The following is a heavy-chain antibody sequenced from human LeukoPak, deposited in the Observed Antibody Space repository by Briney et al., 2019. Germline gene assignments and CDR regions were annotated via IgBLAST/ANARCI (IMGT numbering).Heavy chain of an antibody. V-gene: IGHV1-69*04. CDR3: ARGGSGSYYTSFDY. CDR2: IIPIFGIA. D-gene: IGHD3-10*01. Sequence: GASVKVSCMASGGTFSSYAISWVRQAPGQGLEWMGRIIPIFGIANYAQKFQGRVTITADKSTSTAYMELSSLRSEDTAVYYCARGGSGSYYTSFDYWGQGTLVTVSS. CDR1: GGTFSSYA. J-gene: IGHJ4*02.